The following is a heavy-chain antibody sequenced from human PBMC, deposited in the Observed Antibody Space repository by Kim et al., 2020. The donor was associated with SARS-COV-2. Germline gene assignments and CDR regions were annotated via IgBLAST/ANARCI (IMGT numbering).Heavy chain of an antibody. CDR1: GFTFSSYW. CDR3: ARDLFAVRGVTMFDP. Sequence: GGSLRLSCAASGFTFSSYWMHWVRQAPGKGLVWVSRINSDGSSTSYADSVKGRFTISRDNAKNTLYLQMNSLRAEDTAVYYCARDLFAVRGVTMFDPWGQGTLVTVSS. V-gene: IGHV3-74*01. CDR2: INSDGSST. D-gene: IGHD3-10*01. J-gene: IGHJ5*02.